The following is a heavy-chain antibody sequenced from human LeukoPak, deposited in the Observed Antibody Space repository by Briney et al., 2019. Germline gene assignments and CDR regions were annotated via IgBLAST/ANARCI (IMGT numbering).Heavy chain of an antibody. CDR1: GYMFTELS. D-gene: IGHD3-22*01. CDR2: FDPEDDEK. J-gene: IGHJ4*02. V-gene: IGHV1-24*01. CDR3: AAELSSGYFDY. Sequence: GASVKVSCKVSGYMFTELSMHWVRQAPGKGLEWMGGFDPEDDEKMYAQKFQGRVTMTEDTSTDTAYMELSSLRSEDTAVYYCAAELSSGYFDYWGQGTLVTVSP.